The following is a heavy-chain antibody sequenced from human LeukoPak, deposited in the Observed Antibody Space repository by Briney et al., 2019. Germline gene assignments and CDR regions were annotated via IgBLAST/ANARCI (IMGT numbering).Heavy chain of an antibody. Sequence: QPSETLSLTYAVYGVSFSGYYWSWIRQPPGKGLEWIGEINHSGSTNYNPSLKSRVTISVDTSKNQFSLKLSSVTAADTAVYYCARGGGGYSYGLSWFDPWGQGTLVTVSS. J-gene: IGHJ5*02. CDR1: GVSFSGYY. CDR3: ARGGGGYSYGLSWFDP. CDR2: INHSGST. V-gene: IGHV4-34*01. D-gene: IGHD5-18*01.